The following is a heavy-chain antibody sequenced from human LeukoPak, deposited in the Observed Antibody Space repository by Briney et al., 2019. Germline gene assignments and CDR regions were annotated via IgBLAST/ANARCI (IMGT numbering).Heavy chain of an antibody. J-gene: IGHJ4*02. CDR1: GFTFDDYA. D-gene: IGHD3-3*01. Sequence: GGSLRLSCAASGFTFDDYAMHWVQQVPGKGLEWVASINWNSGAIGYAASVKGRFTISRDNAKNSLYLQMNSLRPEDMALYYCAKGRYYDFWSYFDYWGQGTLVTVSS. V-gene: IGHV3-9*03. CDR3: AKGRYYDFWSYFDY. CDR2: INWNSGAI.